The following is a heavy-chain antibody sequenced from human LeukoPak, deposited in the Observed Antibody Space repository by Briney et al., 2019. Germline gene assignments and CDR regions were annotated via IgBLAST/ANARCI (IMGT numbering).Heavy chain of an antibody. CDR1: GDSVSHFY. D-gene: IGHD2-2*01. Sequence: SETLPLTCTVSGDSVSHFYWSWIRQPAGKGLEWIGRIHTTGNTNYNPSFKSRVTMSLGTSKNQFSLWLSSVTAADTAVYYCARGFPRPNCSSTSCPTWFDPWGQGTLVTVSS. V-gene: IGHV4-4*07. J-gene: IGHJ5*02. CDR2: IHTTGNT. CDR3: ARGFPRPNCSSTSCPTWFDP.